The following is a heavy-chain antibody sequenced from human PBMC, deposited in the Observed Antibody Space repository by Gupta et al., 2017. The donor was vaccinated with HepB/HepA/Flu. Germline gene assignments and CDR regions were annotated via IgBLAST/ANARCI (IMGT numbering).Heavy chain of an antibody. Sequence: QVQLVESGGGVVQPGRSLRLSCEAAGLILSTYGMHWVRQAPGKGLEWVAVISYDGSEEYYADSVKGRFTISRDNSKNTLYLQMNSLRAEDTAVYYCTKDESYTADANALDIWGQGTKVTVSS. CDR1: GLILSTYG. CDR3: TKDESYTADANALDI. J-gene: IGHJ3*02. D-gene: IGHD2-21*02. CDR2: ISYDGSEE. V-gene: IGHV3-30*18.